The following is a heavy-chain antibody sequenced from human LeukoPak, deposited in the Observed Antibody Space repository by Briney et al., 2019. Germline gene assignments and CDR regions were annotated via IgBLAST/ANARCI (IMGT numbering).Heavy chain of an antibody. CDR2: VIPVLNTP. Sequence: SVKVSCKASGGNFNNYAISWVRQVPGQGRERRGAVIPVLNTPTYAQKFQGRVTISAEEARSTIYINLSRLRSDDTAVYYCARAGLHDDYDYPRWFDPWGQGTLVTVSS. D-gene: IGHD4-17*01. J-gene: IGHJ5*02. CDR1: GGNFNNYA. CDR3: ARAGLHDDYDYPRWFDP. V-gene: IGHV1-69*13.